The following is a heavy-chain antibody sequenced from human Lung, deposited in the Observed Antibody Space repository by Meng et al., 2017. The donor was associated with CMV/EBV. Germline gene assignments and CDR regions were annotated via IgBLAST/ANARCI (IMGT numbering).Heavy chain of an antibody. Sequence: GESLKISCAASGFTLSSYAMSWVRQAPGKGLEWVSAISGSGGSTYYADSVKGRSTISRDNSKNTLYLQMNSQRAEDTAVYYCAKSAAADGFDSWGQGTLVTVSS. D-gene: IGHD6-13*01. CDR3: AKSAAADGFDS. V-gene: IGHV3-23*01. J-gene: IGHJ5*01. CDR2: ISGSGGST. CDR1: GFTLSSYA.